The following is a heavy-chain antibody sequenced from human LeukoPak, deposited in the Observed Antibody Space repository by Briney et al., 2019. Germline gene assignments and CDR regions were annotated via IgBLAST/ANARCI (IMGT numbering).Heavy chain of an antibody. D-gene: IGHD3-3*01. CDR2: IYYSGST. V-gene: IGHV4-39*07. CDR1: GGSISSSSYY. CDR3: ARELGADFWSGSYV. Sequence: PSETLSLTCTVSGGSISSSSYYWGWIRQPPGKGLEWIGSIYYSGSTYYNPSLKSRVTISVDTSKNQFSLKLSSVTAADTAVYYCARELGADFWSGSYVWGKGTTVTVSS. J-gene: IGHJ6*04.